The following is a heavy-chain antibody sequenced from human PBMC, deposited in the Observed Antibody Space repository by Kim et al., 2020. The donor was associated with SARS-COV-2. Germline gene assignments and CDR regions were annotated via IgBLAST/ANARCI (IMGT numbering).Heavy chain of an antibody. CDR1: GYTFTSYD. Sequence: ASVKVSCKASGYTFTSYDINWVRQATGQGLEWMGWMNPNSGNTGYAQKFQGRVTMTRNTSISTAYMELSSLRSEDTARYYCARGQILYGDYVFHVPLYYYYYMAVGGKGTTVTVSS. J-gene: IGHJ6*03. CDR3: ARGQILYGDYVFHVPLYYYYYMAV. V-gene: IGHV1-8*01. D-gene: IGHD4-17*01. CDR2: MNPNSGNT.